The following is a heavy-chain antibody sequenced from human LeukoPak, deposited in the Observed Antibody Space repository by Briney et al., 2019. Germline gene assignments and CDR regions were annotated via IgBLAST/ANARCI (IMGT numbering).Heavy chain of an antibody. CDR3: ARGYYYGMDV. CDR2: ISSSSGAI. J-gene: IGHJ6*01. V-gene: IGHV3-48*02. CDR1: GGTFSSYA. Sequence: GASVKVSCKASGGTFSSYAISWVRQAPGKGLEWVSYISSSSGAIYYADSVRGRFTISRDNAKNSLYLQMNSLRDEDTAVYYCARGYYYGMDVWGQVTTVTVSS.